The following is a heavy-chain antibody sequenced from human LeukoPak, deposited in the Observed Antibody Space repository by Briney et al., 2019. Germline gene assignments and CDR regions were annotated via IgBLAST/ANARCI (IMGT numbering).Heavy chain of an antibody. Sequence: SETLSLTCTVSGGSISSSTYYWGWIRQPPGKGLEWIGTIYYSGNTYYNPCLKSRVTISVDTSKNQFSLKLSSVTASDTAVYYCARYRVSSTHPHYYMDVWGKGTTVTVSS. V-gene: IGHV4-39*01. J-gene: IGHJ6*03. D-gene: IGHD2-15*01. CDR1: GGSISSSTYY. CDR3: ARYRVSSTHPHYYMDV. CDR2: IYYSGNT.